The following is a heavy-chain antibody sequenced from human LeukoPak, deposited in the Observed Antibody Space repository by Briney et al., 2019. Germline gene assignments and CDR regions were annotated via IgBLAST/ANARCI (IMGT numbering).Heavy chain of an antibody. CDR3: ARSYCSSTSCRFDY. J-gene: IGHJ4*02. CDR2: IYYSGST. V-gene: IGHV4-59*01. D-gene: IGHD2-2*01. Sequence: SETLSLTCTVSGGPFSSYYWSWIGQPPGRGLDGIGYIYYSGSTNYTPSLKSRVTISVDTSKNQFSLKLSSVTAADTAVYYCARSYCSSTSCRFDYWGQGTLVTVSS. CDR1: GGPFSSYY.